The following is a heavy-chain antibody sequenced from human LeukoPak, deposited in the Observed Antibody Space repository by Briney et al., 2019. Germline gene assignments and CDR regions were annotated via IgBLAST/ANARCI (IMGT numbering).Heavy chain of an antibody. CDR1: GFIFSNYA. V-gene: IGHV3-23*01. Sequence: GGSLRLSCAASGFIFSNYAMSWVRQAPGKGLEWVSGISGGGGYTYYADSVKGRFTISRDNSKNTLYLQMNSLRAGDMAIYYCAKTDYGDYWGQGTLVTVSS. CDR3: AKTDYGDY. CDR2: ISGGGGYT. J-gene: IGHJ4*02.